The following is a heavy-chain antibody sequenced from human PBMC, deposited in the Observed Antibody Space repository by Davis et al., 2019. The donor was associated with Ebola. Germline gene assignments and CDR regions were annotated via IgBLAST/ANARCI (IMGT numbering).Heavy chain of an antibody. D-gene: IGHD6-19*01. CDR1: GGSFSGYY. J-gene: IGHJ3*02. V-gene: IGHV4-34*01. CDR3: AREAYSSGWNAFDI. CDR2: IYHSGST. Sequence: SETLSLTCAVYGGSFSGYYWSWIRQPPGKGLEWIGEIYHSGSTNYNPSLKSRVTISVDTSKNQFSLKLSSVTAADTAVYYCAREAYSSGWNAFDIWGQGTMVTVSS.